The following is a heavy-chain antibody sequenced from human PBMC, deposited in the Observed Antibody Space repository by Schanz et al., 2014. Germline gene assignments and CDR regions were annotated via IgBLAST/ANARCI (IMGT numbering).Heavy chain of an antibody. D-gene: IGHD6-6*01. CDR2: INPNSGGT. V-gene: IGHV1-2*02. J-gene: IGHJ2*01. CDR3: ARAGQDFEYSSLSPIWYFDL. Sequence: QVQLVQSGAEVKKPGASVKVSCKTSGYTFTAYYMHWVRQAPGQGLEWMGWINPNSGGTNYAQKFQGGVTMTRDTSISTAYMELSRLRSDDTAVYYCARAGQDFEYSSLSPIWYFDLWGRGTLVTVSS. CDR1: GYTFTAYY.